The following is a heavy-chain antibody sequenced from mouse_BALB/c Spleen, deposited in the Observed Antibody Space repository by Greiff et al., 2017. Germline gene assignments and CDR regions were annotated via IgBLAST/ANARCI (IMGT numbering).Heavy chain of an antibody. V-gene: IGHV3-6*02. Sequence: EVKLMESGPGLVKPSQSLSLTCSVTGYSITSGYYWNWIRQFPGNKLEWMGYISYDGSNNYNPSLKNRISITRDTSKNQFFLKLNSVTTEDTATYYCARGDVYWGQGTLVTVSA. J-gene: IGHJ3*01. CDR3: ARGDVY. CDR1: GYSITSGYY. CDR2: ISYDGSN.